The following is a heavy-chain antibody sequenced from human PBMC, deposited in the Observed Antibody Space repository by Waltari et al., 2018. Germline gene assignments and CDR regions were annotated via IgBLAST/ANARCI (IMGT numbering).Heavy chain of an antibody. CDR3: GIDVSGPIDY. CDR1: GFTFTTYG. D-gene: IGHD1-26*01. V-gene: IGHV3-30*02. J-gene: IGHJ4*02. Sequence: QVQLVESGGGVVQPGESLRLSCTAYGFTFTTYGMHWVRQAPGKGLEWLAFIRYNGIDKYYADSVRGRFTISRDISKNAVYLQMNSLRADDTAVYYCGIDVSGPIDYWGQGTLVTVSS. CDR2: IRYNGIDK.